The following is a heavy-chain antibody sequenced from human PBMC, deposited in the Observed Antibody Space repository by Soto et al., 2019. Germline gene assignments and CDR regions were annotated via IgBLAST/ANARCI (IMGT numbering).Heavy chain of an antibody. CDR3: ARDTAFDS. J-gene: IGHJ5*01. CDR2: ISSSGSSI. Sequence: GVSLRLSCAASRFRFSSYDMNWVRQAPGKGPEWISYISSSGSSIYYADSVKARFTITKDNAKNSLYLQMHNLGVDDTACYSCARDTAFDSWGQGTLVTVSS. V-gene: IGHV3-48*03. CDR1: RFRFSSYD.